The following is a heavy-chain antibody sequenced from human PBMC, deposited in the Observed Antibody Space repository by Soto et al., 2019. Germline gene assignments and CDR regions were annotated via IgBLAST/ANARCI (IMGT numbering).Heavy chain of an antibody. Sequence: GGSLRLSCAASGFTFSKNYMTWVRQGPGKGLEWVSSISGSGSTIYYAASVKGRFTVSRDNANNSLHLQMNTLRAEDTALYFCARQTGGRHDAFDVWGLGTMVTVSS. CDR3: ARQTGGRHDAFDV. J-gene: IGHJ3*01. CDR2: ISGSGSTI. CDR1: GFTFSKNY. V-gene: IGHV3-11*01.